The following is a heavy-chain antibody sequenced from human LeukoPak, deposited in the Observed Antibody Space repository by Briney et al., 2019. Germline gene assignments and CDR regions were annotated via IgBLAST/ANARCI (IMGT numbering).Heavy chain of an antibody. J-gene: IGHJ4*02. CDR2: ISAYNGNT. D-gene: IGHD3-10*01. V-gene: IGHV1-18*01. Sequence: GASVKVSCKASGYTFTSYGISWVRQAPGQGLKWMGWISAYNGNTNYAQKLQGRVTMTTDTSTSTAHMELRSLRSDDTAVYYCARALYYGSGSQFDYWGQGTLVTVSS. CDR1: GYTFTSYG. CDR3: ARALYYGSGSQFDY.